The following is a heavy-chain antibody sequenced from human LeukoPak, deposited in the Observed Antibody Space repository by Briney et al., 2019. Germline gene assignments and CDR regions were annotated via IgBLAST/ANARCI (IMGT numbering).Heavy chain of an antibody. V-gene: IGHV3-33*01. CDR1: GFTFSSYA. D-gene: IGHD2-2*01. CDR3: SRGLRYQDK. J-gene: IGHJ4*02. Sequence: GGSLRLSCAASGFTFSSYAMHWVRQAPGKGLEWVAVIWYDGSNKYYADSVKGRFTISRDNSKNTLYLQMNSLRAEDTAVYYCSRGLRYQDKWGQGTLVTVSS. CDR2: IWYDGSNK.